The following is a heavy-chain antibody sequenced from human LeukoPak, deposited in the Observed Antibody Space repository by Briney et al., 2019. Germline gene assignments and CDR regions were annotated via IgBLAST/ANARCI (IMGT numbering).Heavy chain of an antibody. CDR2: INAGNGNT. Sequence: GASVRVSCKASGYTFTSYAMHWVRQAPGQRLEWMGWINAGNGNTKYSQKFQGRVTITRDTSASTAYMELSSLRSEDTAVYYCAREDGYHYGSGRGFDYWGQGTLVTVSS. CDR1: GYTFTSYA. D-gene: IGHD3-10*01. V-gene: IGHV1-3*01. CDR3: AREDGYHYGSGRGFDY. J-gene: IGHJ4*02.